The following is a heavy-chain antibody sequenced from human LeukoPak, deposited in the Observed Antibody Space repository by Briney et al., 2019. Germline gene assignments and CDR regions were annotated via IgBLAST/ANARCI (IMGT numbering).Heavy chain of an antibody. Sequence: GASVKVSCKASGGTFSSYAISWVRQAPGQGLEWMGRIIPILGIANYAQKFQGRVTITADKSTSTAYMELSSLRSEDTAVYYCAREKIAAAGNYYGMDVWGQGTTVTVSS. J-gene: IGHJ6*02. D-gene: IGHD6-13*01. V-gene: IGHV1-69*04. CDR1: GGTFSSYA. CDR3: AREKIAAAGNYYGMDV. CDR2: IIPILGIA.